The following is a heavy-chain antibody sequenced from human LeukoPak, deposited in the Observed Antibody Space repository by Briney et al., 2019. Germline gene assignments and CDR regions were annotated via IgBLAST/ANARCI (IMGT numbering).Heavy chain of an antibody. CDR3: AKDRGYYVDTGTINF. CDR2: ISGSGGST. CDR1: GFTFSSYS. V-gene: IGHV3-23*01. J-gene: IGHJ4*02. Sequence: GGSLRLSCAASGFTFSSYSMNWVRQAPGKGLEWVSAISGSGGSTYYADSVKGRFTISRDNSKNTLYLQMNSLRAEDTAVYYCAKDRGYYVDTGTINFWGQGTLVTVSS. D-gene: IGHD2-15*01.